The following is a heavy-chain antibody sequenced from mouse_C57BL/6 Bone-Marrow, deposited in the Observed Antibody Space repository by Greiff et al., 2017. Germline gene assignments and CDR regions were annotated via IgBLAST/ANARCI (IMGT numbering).Heavy chain of an antibody. CDR2: IDPEDGAT. Sequence: EVQLQQSGAELVKPGASVKLSCTASGFNIKDYYMHWVKQRTEQGLEWIGRIDPEDGATKYAPKFQGKATITAAKSSNTAYLQRSSLTSEDTAVYYCARSLLRAWFAYWGQGTLVTVSA. J-gene: IGHJ3*01. CDR1: GFNIKDYY. D-gene: IGHD1-1*01. V-gene: IGHV14-2*01. CDR3: ARSLLRAWFAY.